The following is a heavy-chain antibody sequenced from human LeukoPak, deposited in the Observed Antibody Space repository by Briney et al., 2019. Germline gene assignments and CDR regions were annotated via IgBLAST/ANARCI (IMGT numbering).Heavy chain of an antibody. J-gene: IGHJ4*02. D-gene: IGHD6-13*01. Sequence: GGSLRLSCAASGFTFTQYWMNWVRQAPGKGLERVASIKQDGSEKYYVDSVKGRLTISRDNAKNSLYLQMNSLRVEDTAVYYCARDGSAPGLYFDSWGQGTLVTVSS. CDR1: GFTFTQYW. CDR2: IKQDGSEK. V-gene: IGHV3-7*01. CDR3: ARDGSAPGLYFDS.